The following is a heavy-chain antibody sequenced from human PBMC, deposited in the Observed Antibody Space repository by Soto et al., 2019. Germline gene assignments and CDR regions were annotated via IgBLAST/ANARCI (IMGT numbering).Heavy chain of an antibody. V-gene: IGHV4-31*03. J-gene: IGHJ5*02. CDR2: IYYSGST. D-gene: IGHD1-26*01. CDR3: ARAGRGGLLSIGTWFDP. CDR1: GGSISSGGYY. Sequence: KPSETLSLTCTVSGGSISSGGYYWSWIRQHPGKGLEWIGYIYYSGSTYYNPSLKSRVTISVDTSKNQFSLKLSSVTAADTAVYYCARAGRGGLLSIGTWFDPWGQGTLVTVSS.